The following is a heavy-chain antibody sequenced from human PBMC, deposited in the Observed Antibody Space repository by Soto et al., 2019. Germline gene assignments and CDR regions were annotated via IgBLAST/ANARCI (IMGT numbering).Heavy chain of an antibody. CDR2: ISYDGSNK. V-gene: IGHV3-30*18. Sequence: QVQLVESGGGVVQPGRSLRLSCAASGFTFSSYGMHWVRQAPGKGLEWVAVISYDGSNKYYADSVKGRFTISRDNSKNTLYLQMNSLRAEDTAVYYCAKTIFGVVIRGYYYGMDVWGQGTTVTVSS. CDR1: GFTFSSYG. CDR3: AKTIFGVVIRGYYYGMDV. D-gene: IGHD3-3*01. J-gene: IGHJ6*02.